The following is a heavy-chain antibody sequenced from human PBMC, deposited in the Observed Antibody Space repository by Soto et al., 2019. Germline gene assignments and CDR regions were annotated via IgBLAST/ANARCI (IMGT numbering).Heavy chain of an antibody. Sequence: ASVRVSCKASGYTFTGYYMHWVRQAPGQGLGWRGWINPNSGGTNYAQKFQGWVTMTRDTHISTAYMELSRLSSDDTAVYYCARGGRYYYDSSGDNWFDPWGQGTLVIVSS. CDR3: ARGGRYYYDSSGDNWFDP. V-gene: IGHV1-2*04. D-gene: IGHD3-22*01. CDR1: GYTFTGYY. J-gene: IGHJ5*02. CDR2: INPNSGGT.